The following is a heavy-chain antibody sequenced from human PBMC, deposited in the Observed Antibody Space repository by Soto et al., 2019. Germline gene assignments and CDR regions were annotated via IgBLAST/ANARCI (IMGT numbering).Heavy chain of an antibody. D-gene: IGHD1-26*01. CDR3: ALALGPTTGLDY. Sequence: QVRLQESGPGLVKPSQTLSQTCTVSGASITSGHYYWTWIRQLPGKGLEGIGSIYNSETTHYNPSLTSRLTISIDTSANQFSLKLSSVTAADTAIYYCALALGPTTGLDYWGQGTLITVSA. CDR2: IYNSETT. V-gene: IGHV4-31*04. J-gene: IGHJ4*02. CDR1: GASITSGHYY.